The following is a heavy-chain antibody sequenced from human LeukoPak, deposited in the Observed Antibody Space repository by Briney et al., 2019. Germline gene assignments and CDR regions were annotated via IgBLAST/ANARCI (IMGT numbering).Heavy chain of an antibody. D-gene: IGHD3-10*01. CDR3: AKEGAYAIITYDS. CDR1: GFTFSSYW. J-gene: IGHJ5*01. CDR2: IKRVGKEK. V-gene: IGHV3-7*01. Sequence: PGGSLRLSCAASGFTFSSYWMNWVRQAPGKGLDGVDNIKRVGKEKNSVDSVKARLPIPRKNAKNSRFLKMATLEPEDTAVFYCAKEGAYAIITYDSWGQGALVTVSS.